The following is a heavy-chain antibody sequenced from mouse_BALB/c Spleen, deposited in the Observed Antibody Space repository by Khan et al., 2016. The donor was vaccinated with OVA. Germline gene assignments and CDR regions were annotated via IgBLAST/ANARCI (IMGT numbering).Heavy chain of an antibody. CDR1: GFSLTAYG. J-gene: IGHJ3*01. D-gene: IGHD1-2*01. Sequence: QVQLKESGPDLVAPSQNLSITCTVSGFSLTAYGVNWVRQSPGKGLEWLGMIWGDGSTDYNSALKSRLSISKDNSQSQVFLKMNSLQTDDTARYYCARELRLGGFAYWGQGTLVTVSA. CDR2: IWGDGST. CDR3: ARELRLGGFAY. V-gene: IGHV2-6-7*01.